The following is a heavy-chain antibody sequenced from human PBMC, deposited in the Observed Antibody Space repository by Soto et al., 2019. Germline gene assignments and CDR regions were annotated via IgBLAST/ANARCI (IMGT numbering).Heavy chain of an antibody. V-gene: IGHV4-39*01. CDR1: GGSISSGGYY. CDR3: ARVVRYCSSTSCYAKNYYYYYMDV. Sequence: PSETLSLTCTVSGGSISSGGYYWSWIRQHPGKGLEWIGYIYYSGSTYYNPSLKSRVTISVDTSKNQFSLKLSSVTAADTAVYYCARVVRYCSSTSCYAKNYYYYYMDVWGKGTTVTVSS. CDR2: IYYSGST. D-gene: IGHD2-2*01. J-gene: IGHJ6*03.